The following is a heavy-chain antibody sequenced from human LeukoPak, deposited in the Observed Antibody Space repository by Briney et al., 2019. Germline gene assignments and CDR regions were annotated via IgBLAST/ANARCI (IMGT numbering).Heavy chain of an antibody. Sequence: GGSLRLSCAASGFTFSSYAMHWVRQAPGKGLEWVAVISYDGSNKYFADSVKGRFTISRDNSKNTLYLQMNSLRAEDTAVYYCARGSKGYSSSWDYFDYWGQGTLVTVSS. CDR1: GFTFSSYA. J-gene: IGHJ4*02. CDR2: ISYDGSNK. CDR3: ARGSKGYSSSWDYFDY. D-gene: IGHD6-13*01. V-gene: IGHV3-30-3*01.